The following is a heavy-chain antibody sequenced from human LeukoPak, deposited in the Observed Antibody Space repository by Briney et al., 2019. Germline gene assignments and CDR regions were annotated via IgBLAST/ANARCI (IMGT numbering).Heavy chain of an antibody. V-gene: IGHV4-39*01. CDR1: GGSISSSSYY. Sequence: PSETLSLTCTVSGGSISSSSYYWGWIRQPPGKGLEWIGSIYYSGSTYYNPSLKSRVTISVDTSENQFSLKLSSVTAADTAVYYCARHASDTAGRFDPWGQGTLVTVSS. CDR2: IYYSGST. CDR3: ARHASDTAGRFDP. D-gene: IGHD5-18*01. J-gene: IGHJ5*02.